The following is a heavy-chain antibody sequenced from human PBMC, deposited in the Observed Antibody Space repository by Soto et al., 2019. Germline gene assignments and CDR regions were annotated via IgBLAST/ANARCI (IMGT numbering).Heavy chain of an antibody. CDR2: INPNSGDT. J-gene: IGHJ6*02. V-gene: IGHV1-2*02. CDR1: GYIFTGYY. Sequence: ASVKVSCKASGYIFTGYYMHWVRQAPGQGLEWMGWINPNSGDTSYAQQFQGRVTTTRDTSISTAYMELSTLTSDDTTVYNCARAAVNLYGMDVWGQGTTVTVYS. CDR3: ARAAVNLYGMDV.